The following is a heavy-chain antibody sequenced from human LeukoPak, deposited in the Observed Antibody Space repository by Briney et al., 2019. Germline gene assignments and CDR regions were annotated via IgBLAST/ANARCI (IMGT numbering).Heavy chain of an antibody. V-gene: IGHV1-69*13. J-gene: IGHJ5*02. CDR3: ARALYSSSSPPAYWFDP. CDR1: GGTFSSYA. D-gene: IGHD6-6*01. CDR2: IFPIFGTA. Sequence: SVKVSCKASGGTFSSYAISWVRQAPGQGLEWMGGIFPIFGTANYAQKFQGRVTITADESTSTAYMELSSLRSEDMAVYYCARALYSSSSPPAYWFDPWGQGTLVTVSS.